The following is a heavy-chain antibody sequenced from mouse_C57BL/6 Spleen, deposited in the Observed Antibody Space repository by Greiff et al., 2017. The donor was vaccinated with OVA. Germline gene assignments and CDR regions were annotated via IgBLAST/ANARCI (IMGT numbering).Heavy chain of an antibody. Sequence: QVQLQQPGAELVKPGASVKLSCKASGYTFTSYWMHWVKQRPGRGLEWIGRIDPNSGGPTYNEKFKSKATLTVDKPSSTAYMQLSSRTSEDSAVYYCARNGALNYYGSSYNYFDYWGQGTTLTVSS. V-gene: IGHV1-72*01. CDR3: ARNGALNYYGSSYNYFDY. CDR1: GYTFTSYW. D-gene: IGHD1-1*01. CDR2: IDPNSGGP. J-gene: IGHJ2*01.